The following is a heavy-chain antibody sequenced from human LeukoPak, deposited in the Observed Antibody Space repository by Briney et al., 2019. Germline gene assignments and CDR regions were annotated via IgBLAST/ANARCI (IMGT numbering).Heavy chain of an antibody. J-gene: IGHJ3*02. CDR1: GFTFNYAW. Sequence: GGSLRLSCAVSGFTFNYAWMSWVRQAPGKGLEWVGRIKSKTDGGTKDYAARVKRRLTISMYYSKNTLYLEMNSLKTEDTAVYYCTSYNTRDAFHIWGQGTMVPVSS. CDR2: IKSKTDGGTK. V-gene: IGHV3-15*01. CDR3: TSYNTRDAFHI. D-gene: IGHD1-14*01.